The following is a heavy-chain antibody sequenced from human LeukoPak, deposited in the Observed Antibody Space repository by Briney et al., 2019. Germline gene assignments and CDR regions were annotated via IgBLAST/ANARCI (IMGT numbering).Heavy chain of an antibody. CDR2: IYYSGST. D-gene: IGHD5-12*01. V-gene: IGHV4-59*08. J-gene: IGHJ3*02. CDR3: ASTNPLHIANDAFDI. Sequence: PSETLSLTCTVSGGSISSYYWSWIRQPPGKGLEWIGYIYYSGSTNYNPSLKSRVTISVDTSKNQFSLKLSSVTAADTAVYYCASTNPLHIANDAFDIWGQGTMVTVSS. CDR1: GGSISSYY.